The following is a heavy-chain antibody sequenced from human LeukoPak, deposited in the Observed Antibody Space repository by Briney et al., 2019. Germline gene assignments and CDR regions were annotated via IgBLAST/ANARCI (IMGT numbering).Heavy chain of an antibody. Sequence: SETLSLTCTVSGGSISSSSYYWGWIRQSPGKELXWIGSIFYSGSTYYNPSLKSRVTISVDTSKNQFSLKLNSVTAADTAVYYCASEQLVPFYYFDYWGQGTLVTVSS. CDR3: ASEQLVPFYYFDY. V-gene: IGHV4-39*01. D-gene: IGHD1-1*01. J-gene: IGHJ4*02. CDR2: IFYSGST. CDR1: GGSISSSSYY.